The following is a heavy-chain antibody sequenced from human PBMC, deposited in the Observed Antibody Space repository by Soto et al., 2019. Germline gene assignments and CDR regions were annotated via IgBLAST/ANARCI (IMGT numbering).Heavy chain of an antibody. V-gene: IGHV3-48*01. D-gene: IGHD3-10*01. CDR1: GFTFSTYS. J-gene: IGHJ5*02. Sequence: EVQLVESGGGLLQPGGSLRLSCAVSGFTFSTYSMNWVRQAPGKGLEWVSYISGGGRTIFYADSVKGRFTISRDNAKNSLYLQMNSLRAEDTAVYYCAREGTMVPGVLSDLWGQGTLVTVSS. CDR3: AREGTMVPGVLSDL. CDR2: ISGGGRTI.